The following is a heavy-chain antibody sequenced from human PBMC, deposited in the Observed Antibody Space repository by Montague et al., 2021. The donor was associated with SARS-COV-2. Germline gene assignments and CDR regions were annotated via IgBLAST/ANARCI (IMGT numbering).Heavy chain of an antibody. CDR1: GASISTSSDH. D-gene: IGHD5/OR15-5a*01. J-gene: IGHJ5*02. V-gene: IGHV4-39*01. Sequence: SETLSLTCTVSGASISTSSDHWAWIRQSPGKGLEWVVSFSYSDSTHYTPSLRSRVTISVDSSKNYVTLKLNSVTAADTAIYYCGGHMGHVLVSVTDANWFEPWGQGNPGHRLL. CDR2: FSYSDST. CDR3: GGHMGHVLVSVTDANWFEP.